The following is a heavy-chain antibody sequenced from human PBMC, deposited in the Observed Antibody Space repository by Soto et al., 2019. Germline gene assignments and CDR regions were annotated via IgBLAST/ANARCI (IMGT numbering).Heavy chain of an antibody. D-gene: IGHD5-12*01. CDR1: GYTFTSYD. V-gene: IGHV4-59*08. CDR2: IYYSGST. CDR3: ARHASDSDSDYFFDY. Sequence: SCKASGYTFTSYDINWVRQATGQGLEWIGYIYYSGSTNHNPSLKSRVTISVDTSKNQFSLKMNSVTAEDTAVYYCARHASDSDSDYFFDYWGQGTLVTVSS. J-gene: IGHJ4*02.